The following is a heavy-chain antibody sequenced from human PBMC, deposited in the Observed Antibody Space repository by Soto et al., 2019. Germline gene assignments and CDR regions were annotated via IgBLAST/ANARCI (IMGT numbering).Heavy chain of an antibody. CDR1: GGTFSSYA. V-gene: IGHV1-69*01. Sequence: QVQLVQSGAEVKKPGSSVKVSCKASGGTFSSYAISWVRQAPGQGLEWMGGIIPIFGTANYAQKFQGRVTITADESTSTAYMELSSLRSEDTAMYYCASSACIAAACRSYYFDYWGQGTLVTVSS. CDR2: IIPIFGTA. J-gene: IGHJ4*02. D-gene: IGHD6-13*01. CDR3: ASSACIAAACRSYYFDY.